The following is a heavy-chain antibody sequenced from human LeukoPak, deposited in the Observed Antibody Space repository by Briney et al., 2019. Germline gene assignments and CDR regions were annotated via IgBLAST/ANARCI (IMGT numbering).Heavy chain of an antibody. CDR3: AGIASSGWLDAFDI. CDR2: INPNSGGT. J-gene: IGHJ3*02. V-gene: IGHV1-2*02. D-gene: IGHD6-19*01. Sequence: ASVKVSCKASGYTFTDYYMHWVRQAPGQGLEWMGWINPNSGGTNYAQKFQGRVTMTRDTSISTAYMELSRLRSDDTAVYYCAGIASSGWLDAFDIWGQGTMVTVSS. CDR1: GYTFTDYY.